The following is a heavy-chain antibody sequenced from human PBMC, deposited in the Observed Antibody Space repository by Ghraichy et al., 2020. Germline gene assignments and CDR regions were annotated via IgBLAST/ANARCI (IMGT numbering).Heavy chain of an antibody. CDR1: GGSDSSSSYY. J-gene: IGHJ4*02. V-gene: IGHV4-39*01. CDR3: ARHYSGWYNYFDY. Sequence: SQTLSLTCIVSGGSDSSSSYYWGWIRQPPGKGLEWIGSIYYSGGTYYNPSLKSRVTISVDTSKNQISLKLSSVTAADTAVYYCARHYSGWYNYFDYWGQGTLVTVST. D-gene: IGHD6-19*01. CDR2: IYYSGGT.